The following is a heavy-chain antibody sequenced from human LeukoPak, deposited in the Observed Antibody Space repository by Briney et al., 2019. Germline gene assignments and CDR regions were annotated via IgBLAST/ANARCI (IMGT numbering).Heavy chain of an antibody. CDR1: GFTFSTYW. J-gene: IGHJ4*02. CDR2: SNSDGSNT. Sequence: GGSLRLSCAASGFTFSTYWMHWVRQAPGKGLVWVSTSNSDGSNTFYADSVKGRFTISRDNAKNTLYLQMNSLRAEDTAVYYCARVRGGLRNYFDYWGQGTLVTVSS. D-gene: IGHD4-17*01. CDR3: ARVRGGLRNYFDY. V-gene: IGHV3-74*01.